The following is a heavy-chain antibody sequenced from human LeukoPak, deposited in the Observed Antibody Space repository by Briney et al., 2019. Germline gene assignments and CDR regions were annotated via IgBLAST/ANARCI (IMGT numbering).Heavy chain of an antibody. V-gene: IGHV4-4*02. D-gene: IGHD3-9*01. CDR2: CYHNGGI. CDR3: ARDISTIDSRIGYFDL. CDR1: GDSVTTTNW. J-gene: IGHJ2*01. Sequence: PSETLSLTCAVSGDSVTTTNWWSWVRQPPGKGLEWIGQCYHNGGINYSPSLKNRVTMSVDKSKNHFYLKLTSVTGADTAVYFCARDISTIDSRIGYFDLWGRGTLVTVSS.